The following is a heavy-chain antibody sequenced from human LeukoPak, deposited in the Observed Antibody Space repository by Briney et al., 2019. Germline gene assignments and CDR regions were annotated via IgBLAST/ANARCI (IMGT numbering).Heavy chain of an antibody. CDR3: VKRVDCSNARCSLGMDH. CDR1: GFTFSRYA. CDR2: INDNGDDT. V-gene: IGHV3-64D*09. J-gene: IGHJ4*02. Sequence: PGGSLRLSCSASGFTFSRYAMHWVRQAPGEGLEYVSAINDNGDDTYYADSVKGRFTISRDNSKNTLYLQMSSLRTEDTAVYYCVKRVDCSNARCSLGMDHWGQGTLVTVSS. D-gene: IGHD2-2*01.